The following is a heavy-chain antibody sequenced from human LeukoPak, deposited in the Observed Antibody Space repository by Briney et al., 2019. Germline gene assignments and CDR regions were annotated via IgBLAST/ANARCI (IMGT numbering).Heavy chain of an antibody. Sequence: GESLQISCQGSGYSFTSYWIGWVRQMPGKGLEWMGIIYPGDSDTRYSPSFQGQVTISADKSISTAYLQWSSLKASDTAMYYCARQEQQLESAFDIWGQGTMVTVSS. J-gene: IGHJ3*02. CDR1: GYSFTSYW. CDR3: ARQEQQLESAFDI. CDR2: IYPGDSDT. V-gene: IGHV5-51*01. D-gene: IGHD6-13*01.